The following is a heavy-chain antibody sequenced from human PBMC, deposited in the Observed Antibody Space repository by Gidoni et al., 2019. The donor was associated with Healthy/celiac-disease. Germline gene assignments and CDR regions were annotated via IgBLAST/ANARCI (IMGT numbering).Heavy chain of an antibody. CDR2: ISYDGSNK. CDR3: AKDRSPAYSSGWYGGFDY. J-gene: IGHJ4*02. D-gene: IGHD6-19*01. CDR1: GFTFSSYG. Sequence: QVQLVESGGGVVQPGRSLRLSCAASGFTFSSYGMHWVRQAPGKGLEWVAVISYDGSNKYYADSVKSRFTISRDNSKNTLYLQMNSLRAEDTAVYYWAKDRSPAYSSGWYGGFDYWGQGTLVTVSS. V-gene: IGHV3-30*18.